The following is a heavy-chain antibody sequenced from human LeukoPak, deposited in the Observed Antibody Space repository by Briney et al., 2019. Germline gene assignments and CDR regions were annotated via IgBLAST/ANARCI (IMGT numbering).Heavy chain of an antibody. Sequence: GGSLRLSCAASVFTVSNYWIRWARQAPGKGLQWVASITQDGNKKYYVDSVKGRFAISRDNAKNSLYLQMNSLRAEDTAVYYCAGTSYASSSATCGQGTLVTVSS. CDR3: AGTSYASSSAT. CDR1: VFTVSNYW. CDR2: ITQDGNKK. D-gene: IGHD2-2*01. V-gene: IGHV3-7*05. J-gene: IGHJ5*02.